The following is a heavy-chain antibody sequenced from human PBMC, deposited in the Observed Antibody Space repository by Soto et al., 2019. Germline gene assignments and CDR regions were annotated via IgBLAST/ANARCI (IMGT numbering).Heavy chain of an antibody. CDR3: ARERTVAGNDY. Sequence: ASVKVSCKAFGYTFTKYDINWGRQATGQGLEWMGWMNPNSGNTGYAQKFQGRVTMTRNTSISTAYMELSSLRSEDTAVYYCARERTVAGNDYWGQGTLVTVSS. D-gene: IGHD6-19*01. CDR1: GYTFTKYD. J-gene: IGHJ4*02. CDR2: MNPNSGNT. V-gene: IGHV1-8*01.